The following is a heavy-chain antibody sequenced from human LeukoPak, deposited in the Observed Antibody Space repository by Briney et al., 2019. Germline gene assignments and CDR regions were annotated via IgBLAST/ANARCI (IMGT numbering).Heavy chain of an antibody. V-gene: IGHV3-7*01. J-gene: IGHJ4*02. D-gene: IGHD3-3*01. CDR3: ARDVKDYNFWSGYYRLDY. CDR2: IKQDGSEK. CDR1: GFTFSSYW. Sequence: GGSLRLSCAASGFTFSSYWMSWVRQAPGKGLEWVANIKQDGSEKYYVDSVKGRFTISRDNAKNSLYLQMNSLRAEDTAVYYCARDVKDYNFWSGYYRLDYWGQGTLVTVSS.